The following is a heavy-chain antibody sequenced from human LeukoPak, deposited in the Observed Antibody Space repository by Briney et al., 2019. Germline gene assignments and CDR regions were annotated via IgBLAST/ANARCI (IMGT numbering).Heavy chain of an antibody. D-gene: IGHD2-15*01. Sequence: PSETLSLTCTVSDGSIKTNYWWTWVRQPPGKGLEWIGETWHSGSSTNYNPSLKSRVTISVDKPKSQFSLKLTSVTAADTAIYYCARGNEYTWWQWSQGTLVTVSS. J-gene: IGHJ4*02. CDR2: TWHSGSST. CDR1: DGSIKTNYW. CDR3: ARGNEYTWWQ. V-gene: IGHV4-4*02.